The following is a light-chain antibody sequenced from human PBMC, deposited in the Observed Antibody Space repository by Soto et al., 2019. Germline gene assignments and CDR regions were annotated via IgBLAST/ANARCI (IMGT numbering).Light chain of an antibody. CDR3: SSFADNNNWV. J-gene: IGLJ1*01. CDR2: EVS. Sequence: QSALTQPPSASGSPGQSVTISCTGTYSDVGGYNHVSWYQHCPGKAPKLIVYEVSHRPSGVPDRFSASKSGNTASLTVSGLQAEDEADYYCSSFADNNNWVFGTGTKVTVL. CDR1: YSDVGGYNH. V-gene: IGLV2-8*01.